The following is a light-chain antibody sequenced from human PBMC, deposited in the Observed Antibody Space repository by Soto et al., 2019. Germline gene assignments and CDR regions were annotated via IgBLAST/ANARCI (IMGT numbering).Light chain of an antibody. Sequence: DIQMTQSPPTLSASVGDRVIITCRASQSISSWLAWYQQKPGKAPKLLIYDASSLESGGPSRFSGSGSGTEFTLTISSLQPDDFATYYCQQYKSYPWTFGQGTKVDIK. CDR3: QQYKSYPWT. V-gene: IGKV1-5*01. J-gene: IGKJ1*01. CDR1: QSISSW. CDR2: DAS.